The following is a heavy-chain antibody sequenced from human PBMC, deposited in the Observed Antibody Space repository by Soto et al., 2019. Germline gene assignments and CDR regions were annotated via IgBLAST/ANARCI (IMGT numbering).Heavy chain of an antibody. Sequence: SVKVSCKASGGTFSSYAISWVRQAPGQGLEWMGGIIPIFGTANYAQKFQGRVTITADESTSTAYMELSSLRSEDTAVYYCARGLSSSGWYFRYYGMDVWGQGTTVTVS. CDR2: IIPIFGTA. V-gene: IGHV1-69*13. CDR1: GGTFSSYA. D-gene: IGHD6-19*01. CDR3: ARGLSSSGWYFRYYGMDV. J-gene: IGHJ6*02.